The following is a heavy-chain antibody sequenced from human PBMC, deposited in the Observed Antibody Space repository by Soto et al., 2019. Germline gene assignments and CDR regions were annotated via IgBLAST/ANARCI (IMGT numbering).Heavy chain of an antibody. Sequence: SETLSLTCAVYGGSFSGYYWSWIRQPPGKGLEWIGEINHSGSTNYNPSLKSRVTISVDTSKNQFSLKLSSVTAADTAVYYCAIGGFLEWLLIDYYYYGMAVWGQGTTVTVSS. J-gene: IGHJ6*02. V-gene: IGHV4-34*01. D-gene: IGHD3-3*01. CDR1: GGSFSGYY. CDR3: AIGGFLEWLLIDYYYYGMAV. CDR2: INHSGST.